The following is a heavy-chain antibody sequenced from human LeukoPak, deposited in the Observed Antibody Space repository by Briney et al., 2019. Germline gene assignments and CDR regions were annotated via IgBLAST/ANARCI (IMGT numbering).Heavy chain of an antibody. Sequence: SVKVSCKASGGTFSSYAISWVRQAPGQGLELMGGTIPIFGTANYAQKFQGRVTITADESTSTAYMELSSLRSEDTAVYYCARATGDYFDWLFQEAFDIWGQGTMVTVSS. CDR1: GGTFSSYA. V-gene: IGHV1-69*13. CDR3: ARATGDYFDWLFQEAFDI. J-gene: IGHJ3*02. CDR2: TIPIFGTA. D-gene: IGHD3-9*01.